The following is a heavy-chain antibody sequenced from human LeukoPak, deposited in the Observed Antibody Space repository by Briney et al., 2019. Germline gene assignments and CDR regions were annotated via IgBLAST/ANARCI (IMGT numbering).Heavy chain of an antibody. D-gene: IGHD2-2*02. CDR2: ISPSGSST. CDR3: ARGRGYCSSTSCYTDY. J-gene: IGHJ4*02. Sequence: PGGSLRLSCAASGFTFSNYAMNWVRQAPGKGLEWVSGISPSGSSTYYADSVKGRFTISRDNAKNSLYLQMNSLRAEDTAVYYCARGRGYCSSTSCYTDYWGQGTLVTVSS. CDR1: GFTFSNYA. V-gene: IGHV3-23*01.